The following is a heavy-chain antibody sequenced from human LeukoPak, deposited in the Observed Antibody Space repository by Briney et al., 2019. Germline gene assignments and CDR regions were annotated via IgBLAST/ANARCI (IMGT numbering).Heavy chain of an antibody. Sequence: PSETLSLTCTVSGGSISSGSYFWSWIRQPAGKGLEWIGRIYTSGSTNYNPSLKSRVTISVDTSKNQFSLKLSSVTAADTAVYYCARQTGSGLFILPGGQGTLVTVSS. CDR1: GGSISSGSYF. J-gene: IGHJ4*02. D-gene: IGHD3/OR15-3a*01. CDR2: IYTSGST. CDR3: ARQTGSGLFILP. V-gene: IGHV4-61*02.